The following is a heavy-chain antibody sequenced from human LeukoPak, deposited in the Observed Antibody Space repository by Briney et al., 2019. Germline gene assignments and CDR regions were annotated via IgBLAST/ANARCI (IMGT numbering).Heavy chain of an antibody. CDR3: AREGSVQQQLVHWYFDL. CDR1: GGSFSGYY. J-gene: IGHJ2*01. Sequence: SETLSLTCAVYGGSFSGYYWSWIRQPPGKGLEWIGEINHSGSTNYNPSLKSRVTISVDTSKNQFSLKLSSVTAADTAVYYCAREGSVQQQLVHWYFDLWGRGTLVTVSS. D-gene: IGHD6-13*01. V-gene: IGHV4-34*01. CDR2: INHSGST.